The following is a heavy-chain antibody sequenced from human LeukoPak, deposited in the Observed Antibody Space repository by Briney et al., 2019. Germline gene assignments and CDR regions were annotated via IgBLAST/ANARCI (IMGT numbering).Heavy chain of an antibody. CDR3: AKDRQNYYRSGYYFDY. J-gene: IGHJ4*02. Sequence: GGSLRLSCAASGFTFSSYVMIWVRQAPGRGLEWVSSISGSGGSTYYADFVKGRFTIFRDVSKNTLYLEMNSLRAEDMAVYYCAKDRQNYYRSGYYFDYWGQGTLVTVSS. CDR1: GFTFSSYV. V-gene: IGHV3-23*01. CDR2: ISGSGGST. D-gene: IGHD3-10*01.